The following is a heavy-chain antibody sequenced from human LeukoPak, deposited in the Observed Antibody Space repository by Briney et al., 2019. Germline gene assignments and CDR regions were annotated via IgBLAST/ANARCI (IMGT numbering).Heavy chain of an antibody. D-gene: IGHD2-2*01. CDR1: GGSFSGYY. J-gene: IGHJ6*03. Sequence: PSETLSLTCAVYGGSFSGYYWSWIRQPPGKGLEWIGGINRSGSNNYNPSLKSRVIITVRNSNNQFSLKQSPITGADPAVYYYATRVRYCSSTSCSTYYYYMDVWGKGTTVTISS. V-gene: IGHV4-34*01. CDR2: INRSGSN. CDR3: ATRVRYCSSTSCSTYYYYMDV.